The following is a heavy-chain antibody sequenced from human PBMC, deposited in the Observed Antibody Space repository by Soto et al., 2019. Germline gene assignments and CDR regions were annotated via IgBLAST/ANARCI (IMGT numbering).Heavy chain of an antibody. V-gene: IGHV4-39*01. CDR3: ATRFVCSGGSCYSPSPAFDI. D-gene: IGHD2-15*01. J-gene: IGHJ3*02. CDR2: IYYSGST. Sequence: SETLSLTCTVSGGSISSSSYYWGWIRQPPGKGLEWIGSIYYSGSTYYNPSLKSRVTISVDTSKNQFSLKLSSVTAADTAVYYCATRFVCSGGSCYSPSPAFDIWGQGTMVTVSS. CDR1: GGSISSSSYY.